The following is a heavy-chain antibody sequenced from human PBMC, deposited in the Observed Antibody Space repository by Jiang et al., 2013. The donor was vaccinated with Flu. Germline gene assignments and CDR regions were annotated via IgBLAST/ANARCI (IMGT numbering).Heavy chain of an antibody. CDR3: ARQGLRGSGWYDY. V-gene: IGHV4-59*08. CDR2: IYYKWEH. J-gene: IGHJ4*02. D-gene: IGHD6-19*01. CDR1: GGSISSYY. Sequence: TCTVSGGSISSYYWSWIRQPPGKGLEWIGYIYYKWEHQLQPLPQESSHHISRHVQNQFSLKLSSVTAADTAVYYCARQGLRGSGWYDYWGQGTLVTVSS.